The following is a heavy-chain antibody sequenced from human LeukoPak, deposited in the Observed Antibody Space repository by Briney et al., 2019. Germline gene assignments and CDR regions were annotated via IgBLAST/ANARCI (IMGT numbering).Heavy chain of an antibody. V-gene: IGHV3-48*01. CDR2: ISSSSSTI. CDR3: ARDMGYCSSTSCPSEY. Sequence: GGSLRLSCAASGFTFSSYSMNWVRQAPGKGLEWVSYISSSSSTIYYADSVKGRFTISRDNAKNSLYLQMNSLRAEDTAVYYCARDMGYCSSTSCPSEYWGQGTLVTVSS. D-gene: IGHD2-2*01. J-gene: IGHJ4*02. CDR1: GFTFSSYS.